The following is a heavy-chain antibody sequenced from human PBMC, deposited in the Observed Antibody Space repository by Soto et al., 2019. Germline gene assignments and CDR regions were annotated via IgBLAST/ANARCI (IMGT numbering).Heavy chain of an antibody. J-gene: IGHJ4*02. V-gene: IGHV3-23*01. Sequence: GGSLRLSCAASGFTFSNYAMSWVRQAPGNGLEWVSVISDTGGSTYYADSVKGRFTISRDNSKNALFLEMSSLRAEDTAVYYCAKGGASGYYYIYYFDFWGQGTQVTVSS. CDR1: GFTFSNYA. D-gene: IGHD3-22*01. CDR2: ISDTGGST. CDR3: AKGGASGYYYIYYFDF.